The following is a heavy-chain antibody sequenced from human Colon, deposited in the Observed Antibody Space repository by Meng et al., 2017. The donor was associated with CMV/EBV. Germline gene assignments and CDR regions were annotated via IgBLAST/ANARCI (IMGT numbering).Heavy chain of an antibody. Sequence: SGATLAKPTQTLTLTCTFTWLSLRTSGVGVGWIRQPPGKALEWLALNYWNDDKRYSTSMKSRLTITKDTSKSRVVLTMTNMYPVDTATYYCAHCNRFTIFGVDNPEFDYWGHGTLVTVSS. V-gene: IGHV2-5*01. D-gene: IGHD3-3*01. CDR2: NYWNDDK. CDR1: WLSLRTSGVG. J-gene: IGHJ4*01. CDR3: AHCNRFTIFGVDNPEFDY.